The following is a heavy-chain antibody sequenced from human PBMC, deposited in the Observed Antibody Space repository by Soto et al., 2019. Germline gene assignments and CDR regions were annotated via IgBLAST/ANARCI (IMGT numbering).Heavy chain of an antibody. CDR3: AKDRVGGTFYTTIGF. D-gene: IGHD1-7*01. CDR1: GFNFDNYG. Sequence: LRLSCQASGFNFDNYGMHWVRQAPGKGLEWVAVITYDGSNKYYADSVKGRFTISRDNSKNTLSLHLNTLKPEDTAVYHCAKDRVGGTFYTTIGFWGQGTLVTVSS. V-gene: IGHV3-30*18. CDR2: ITYDGSNK. J-gene: IGHJ4*02.